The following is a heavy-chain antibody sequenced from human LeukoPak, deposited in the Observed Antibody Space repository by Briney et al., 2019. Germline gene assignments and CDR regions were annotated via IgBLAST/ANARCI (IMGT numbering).Heavy chain of an antibody. J-gene: IGHJ4*02. V-gene: IGHV4-59*01. D-gene: IGHD1-7*01. CDR1: GGSISSYY. CDR3: ARAPGWNYPYYFDY. CDR2: IYYSGST. Sequence: SETPSLTCTVSGGSISSYYWSWIRQPPRKGLEWIGYIYYSGSTNYNPSLKSRVTISVDTSKNQFSLKLSSVTAADTAVYYCARAPGWNYPYYFDYWGQGTLVTVSS.